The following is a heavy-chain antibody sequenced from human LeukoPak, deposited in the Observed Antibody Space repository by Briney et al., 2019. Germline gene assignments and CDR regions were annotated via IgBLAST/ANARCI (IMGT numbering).Heavy chain of an antibody. D-gene: IGHD6-13*01. Sequence: GGSLRLSCAASGFIFSSYAMHWVRQAPGKGLEWVAVIAYDGSNNKFYADSVKGRFTISRDSSKNTVYLQMNSLRAEDTAVYYCARDKEVASAFYYFDYWGQGTLVTVSS. CDR1: GFIFSSYA. CDR2: IAYDGSNNK. CDR3: ARDKEVASAFYYFDY. J-gene: IGHJ4*02. V-gene: IGHV3-30-3*01.